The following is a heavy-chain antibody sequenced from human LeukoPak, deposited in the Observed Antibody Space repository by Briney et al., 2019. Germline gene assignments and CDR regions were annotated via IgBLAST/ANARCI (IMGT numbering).Heavy chain of an antibody. Sequence: TGGSLRLSCAASGFAFSRQDMGWVRQAPGKGLEWVSGISDGGDRTYYADSVKGRFTISRDNSKNTLYLQMNSLRAEDTAVYYCAKDARRSSGWFFFDHWGQGTLVTVSS. CDR3: AKDARRSSGWFFFDH. J-gene: IGHJ4*02. CDR1: GFAFSRQD. V-gene: IGHV3-23*01. D-gene: IGHD6-19*01. CDR2: ISDGGDRT.